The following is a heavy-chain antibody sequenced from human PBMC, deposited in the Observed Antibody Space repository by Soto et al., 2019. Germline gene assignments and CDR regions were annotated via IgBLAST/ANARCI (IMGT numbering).Heavy chain of an antibody. J-gene: IGHJ6*03. Sequence: EVQLVESGGGLVQPGGSLKLSCAASGFTFSGSAMHWVRQASGKGLEWVGRIRSKANSYATAYAASVKGRFTISRDDSKNTAYLQMNRLKTEDTCMYYCTRQLGQAVDGIVYYYYMEVWGKGTTVTVSS. CDR1: GFTFSGSA. V-gene: IGHV3-73*01. D-gene: IGHD6-19*01. CDR3: TRQLGQAVDGIVYYYYMEV. CDR2: IRSKANSYAT.